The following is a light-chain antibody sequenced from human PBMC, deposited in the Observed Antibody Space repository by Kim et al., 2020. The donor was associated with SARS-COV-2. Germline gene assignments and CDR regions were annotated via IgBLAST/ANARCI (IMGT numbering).Light chain of an antibody. CDR1: SSDVGGYNY. J-gene: IGLJ3*02. CDR3: SSYTSSSTRV. Sequence: GQSIAHSCTVTSSDVGGYNYVSWYQQHPGKAPKLMIYDVSNRPSGVSNRFSGSKSGNTASLTISGLQAEDEADYYCSSYTSSSTRVFGGGTKLTVL. CDR2: DVS. V-gene: IGLV2-14*03.